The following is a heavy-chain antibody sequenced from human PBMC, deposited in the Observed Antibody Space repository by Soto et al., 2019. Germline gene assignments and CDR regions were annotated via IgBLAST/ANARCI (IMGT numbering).Heavy chain of an antibody. CDR1: GFTFSSYA. J-gene: IGHJ4*02. D-gene: IGHD6-13*01. CDR3: ARDLTSSWYRGPVDY. V-gene: IGHV3-30-3*01. CDR2: ISYDGSNK. Sequence: GGSLRLSCAASGFTFSSYAMHWVRQAPGKGLEWVAVISYDGSNKYYADSVKGRFTISRDNSKNTLYLQMNSLRAEDTAVYYCARDLTSSWYRGPVDYWGQGTLVTAPQ.